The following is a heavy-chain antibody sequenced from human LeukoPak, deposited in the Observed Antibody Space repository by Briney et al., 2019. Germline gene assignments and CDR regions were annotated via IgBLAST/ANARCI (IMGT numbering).Heavy chain of an antibody. D-gene: IGHD4/OR15-4a*01. Sequence: GGSLRLSCTVSGFTVSSNSMSWVRQAPGKGLEWVSFIYSDNTHYSDSVKGRFTISRDNSKNTLYLQMNSLRAEDTAVYYCARRAGAYSXXYDXXXXGXLVTV. CDR2: IYSDNT. V-gene: IGHV3-53*01. J-gene: IGHJ4*02. CDR1: GFTVSSNS. CDR3: ARRAGAYSXXYDX.